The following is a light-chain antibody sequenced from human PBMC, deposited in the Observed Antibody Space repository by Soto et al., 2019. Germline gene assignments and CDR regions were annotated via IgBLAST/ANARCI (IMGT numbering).Light chain of an antibody. CDR1: SSDVGGYNY. CDR3: SSYTSITYVV. CDR2: EVS. J-gene: IGLJ2*01. V-gene: IGLV2-14*01. Sequence: QSVLTQPASVSGSPGQSITISCTGTSSDVGGYNYVSWYQQHPGKAPKLMISEVSNRPSGVSNRFSGSKSGNTASLTISGLQAEDEADYYCSSYTSITYVVFGGGTKVTVL.